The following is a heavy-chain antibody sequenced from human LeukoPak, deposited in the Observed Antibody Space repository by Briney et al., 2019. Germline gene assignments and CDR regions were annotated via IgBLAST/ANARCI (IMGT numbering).Heavy chain of an antibody. Sequence: GGSLRLSCAASGFTFDDYIMHWVRQAPGKGPEWVSSITSSSSYIYYADSVKGRFTISRDNARNSLYLQMNSLRAEDTALYYCARDGDTVLTRGYYYYMDVWGKGTTVTVSS. CDR3: ARDGDTVLTRGYYYYMDV. D-gene: IGHD4-23*01. CDR1: GFTFDDYI. V-gene: IGHV3-21*01. CDR2: ITSSSSYI. J-gene: IGHJ6*03.